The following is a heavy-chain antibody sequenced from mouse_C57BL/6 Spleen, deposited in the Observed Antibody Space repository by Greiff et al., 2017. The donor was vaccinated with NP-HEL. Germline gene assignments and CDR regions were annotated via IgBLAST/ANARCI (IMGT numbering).Heavy chain of an antibody. J-gene: IGHJ2*01. Sequence: EVQLMESGGGLVQPGGSLKLSCAASGFTFSDYYMYWVRQTPEKRLEWVAYISNGGGSTYYPDTVKGRFTISRDNAKNTLYLQMSSLKSEDKAMYYCARRNSYYGRPDYWGQGTTLTVSS. CDR1: GFTFSDYY. CDR2: ISNGGGST. CDR3: ARRNSYYGRPDY. V-gene: IGHV5-12*01. D-gene: IGHD1-1*01.